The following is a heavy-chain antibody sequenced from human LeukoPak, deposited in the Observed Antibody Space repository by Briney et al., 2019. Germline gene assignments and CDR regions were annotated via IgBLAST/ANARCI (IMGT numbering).Heavy chain of an antibody. CDR1: GFTFSGHY. CDR2: SRDKGNRYTT. D-gene: IGHD2-15*01. J-gene: IGHJ6*03. Sequence: GGSLRLSCAASGFTFSGHYIDWVRQAPGKGLEWVGRSRDKGNRYTTAYAASVRGRFTISRDDSKNSLYLQMNSLRDEDTALYYCARGGGSIRHSYYYYVDVWGKGTTVTVSS. CDR3: ARGGGSIRHSYYYYVDV. V-gene: IGHV3-72*01.